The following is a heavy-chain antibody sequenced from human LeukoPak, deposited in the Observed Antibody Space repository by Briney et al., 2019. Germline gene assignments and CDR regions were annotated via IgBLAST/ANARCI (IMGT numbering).Heavy chain of an antibody. CDR3: ARVRGLSDKSALGY. CDR1: GYTFTGYY. J-gene: IGHJ4*02. Sequence: GASVKVSCKASGYTFTGYYMHLVRQAPGQGLEWMGWINPNSGGTNYAQKFKGRVTMTRDTSISTAYMELSRLRSDDTAVYYCARVRGLSDKSALGYWGQGTLVTVSS. V-gene: IGHV1-2*02. CDR2: INPNSGGT. D-gene: IGHD3-16*01.